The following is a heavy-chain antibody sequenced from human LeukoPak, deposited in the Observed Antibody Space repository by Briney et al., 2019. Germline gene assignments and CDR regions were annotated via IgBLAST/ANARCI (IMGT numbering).Heavy chain of an antibody. Sequence: ASVKVSCKASGYTFTGYHMHWVRQAPGQGLEWMGWINPNSGGTNYAQKLQGRVTMTRDPSISPAYMELSRLRCDDTAVYYLASQIQWLDTFEFSGQGTLVTVSS. J-gene: IGHJ4*02. CDR2: INPNSGGT. CDR1: GYTFTGYH. V-gene: IGHV1-2*02. CDR3: ASQIQWLDTFEF. D-gene: IGHD6-19*01.